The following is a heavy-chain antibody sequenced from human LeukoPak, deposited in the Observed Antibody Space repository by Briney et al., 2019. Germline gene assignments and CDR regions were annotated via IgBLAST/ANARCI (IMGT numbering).Heavy chain of an antibody. CDR3: ARDGYCSSTSCPDAFDI. CDR1: GYTFTSYG. J-gene: IGHJ3*02. D-gene: IGHD2-2*01. Sequence: GASVKVSCKASGYTFTSYGISWVRQAPGQGLEWMGWISAYNGNTNYAQKLQGRVTMTRDTSTSTVYMELSSLRSEDTAVYYCARDGYCSSTSCPDAFDIWGQGTMVTVSS. CDR2: ISAYNGNT. V-gene: IGHV1-18*01.